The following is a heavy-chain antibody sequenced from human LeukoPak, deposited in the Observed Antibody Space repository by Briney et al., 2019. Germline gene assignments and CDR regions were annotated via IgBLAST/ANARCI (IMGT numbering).Heavy chain of an antibody. CDR2: ISYDGSNK. CDR1: GFTFSSYA. V-gene: IGHV3-30-3*01. CDR3: ARVSHDSSGQNRHNFDY. J-gene: IGHJ4*02. D-gene: IGHD3-22*01. Sequence: QPGRSLRLSCAASGFTFSSYAMHWVRQAPGKGLEWVAVISYDGSNKYYADSVKGRFTISRDNSKNTPYLQMNSLRAEDTAVYYCARVSHDSSGQNRHNFDYWGQGTLVTVSS.